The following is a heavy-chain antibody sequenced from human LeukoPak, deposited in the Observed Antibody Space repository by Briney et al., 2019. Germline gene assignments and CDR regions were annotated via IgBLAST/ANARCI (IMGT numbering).Heavy chain of an antibody. D-gene: IGHD1-26*01. CDR1: GGSINSYY. CDR3: GRQGYTASYFLDS. Sequence: SETLSLSCTVSGGSINSYYWGWVRQPAGKGLEWIGRIYTNTGTTNYSPSLKGRLTMSVDTSKNQFSLNLRSVTAADTAVYYCGRQGYTASYFLDSWSQGALVTVSS. J-gene: IGHJ4*02. V-gene: IGHV4-4*07. CDR2: IYTNTGTT.